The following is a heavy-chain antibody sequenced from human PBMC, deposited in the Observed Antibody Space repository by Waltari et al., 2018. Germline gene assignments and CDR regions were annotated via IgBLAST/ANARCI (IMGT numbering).Heavy chain of an antibody. Sequence: EVQLVESGVGLIQPGGSLRLSCAVSGFTVSNNYLSWVRQAPGKGLEWVSVIYSGGSTYYADSVKGRFTISRDSSENTVYLQMSSLRAEDTALYYCARLDFWTGSYYWGQGTLVTVSS. D-gene: IGHD3-3*01. CDR1: GFTVSNNY. V-gene: IGHV3-53*01. CDR2: IYSGGST. J-gene: IGHJ4*02. CDR3: ARLDFWTGSYY.